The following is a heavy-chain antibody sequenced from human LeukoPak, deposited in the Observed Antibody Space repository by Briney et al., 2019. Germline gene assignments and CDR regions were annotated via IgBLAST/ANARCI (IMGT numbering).Heavy chain of an antibody. CDR2: INWNGGST. J-gene: IGHJ4*02. Sequence: PGGSLRLSCAASGFTFDDYGMSWVRQAPGKGLEWVSGINWNGGSTGYAGSVKGRFTISRDNAKNSLYLQMNSLRAEDTAVYYCARDGTFLEWLPAYYFDYWGQGTLVTVSS. CDR1: GFTFDDYG. D-gene: IGHD3-3*02. CDR3: ARDGTFLEWLPAYYFDY. V-gene: IGHV3-20*04.